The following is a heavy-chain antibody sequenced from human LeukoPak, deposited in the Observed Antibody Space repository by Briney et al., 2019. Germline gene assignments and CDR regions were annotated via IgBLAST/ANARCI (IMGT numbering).Heavy chain of an antibody. D-gene: IGHD3-3*01. CDR1: GFTFSSYE. Sequence: GGSLRLSCAASGFTFSSYEMNWVRQGPGKGLEWVSYISSSGSTIYYADSVKGRFTISRDNAKNSLYVQMNSLRAEDTAVYYCARENYDFWSGSTGGYYFDYWGQGTLVTVSS. CDR3: ARENYDFWSGSTGGYYFDY. CDR2: ISSSGSTI. J-gene: IGHJ4*02. V-gene: IGHV3-48*03.